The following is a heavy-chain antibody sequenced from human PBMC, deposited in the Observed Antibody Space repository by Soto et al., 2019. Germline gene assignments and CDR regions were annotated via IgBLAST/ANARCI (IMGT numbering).Heavy chain of an antibody. CDR3: ARVLTRRLQLSPDSFDI. CDR2: ISYDGSNK. CDR1: GFTFSSYA. Sequence: PGGSLRLSCAASGFTFSSYAMHWVRQAPGKGLEWVAVISYDGSNKYYADSVKGRFTISRDNSKNTLYLQMNSLRAEDTAVYYCARVLTRRLQLSPDSFDIWGQGTMVTGSS. J-gene: IGHJ3*02. D-gene: IGHD5-12*01. V-gene: IGHV3-30-3*01.